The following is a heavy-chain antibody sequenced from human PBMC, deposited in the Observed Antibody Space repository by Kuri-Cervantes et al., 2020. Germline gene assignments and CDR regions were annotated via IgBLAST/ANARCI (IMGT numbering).Heavy chain of an antibody. J-gene: IGHJ4*02. CDR1: GFTFSNYW. CDR3: ARGVGYSYDDY. V-gene: IGHV3-74*01. D-gene: IGHD5-18*01. Sequence: GESLKISCAASGFTFSNYWMHWVRQAPGKGLVWVSRINSDGSDTSYADSVKGRFTISRDNAKNTLYLQMNSLRAEDTAVYYCARGVGYSYDDYWGQGTLVTVSS. CDR2: INSDGSDT.